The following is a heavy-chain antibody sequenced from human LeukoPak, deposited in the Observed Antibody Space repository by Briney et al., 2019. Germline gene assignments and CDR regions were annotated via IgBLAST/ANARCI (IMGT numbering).Heavy chain of an antibody. D-gene: IGHD1-26*01. CDR3: TAEWELQGFDY. Sequence: PGGSLRLSCAASGFTFSNAWMSWVRQAPGKGLEWVGRIKSKTDGGTTDYAAPVKGRFTISRDDSKNTLYLQMNSLKTADTAVYYCTAEWELQGFDYWGQGTLVTVSS. CDR1: GFTFSNAW. V-gene: IGHV3-15*01. J-gene: IGHJ4*02. CDR2: IKSKTDGGTT.